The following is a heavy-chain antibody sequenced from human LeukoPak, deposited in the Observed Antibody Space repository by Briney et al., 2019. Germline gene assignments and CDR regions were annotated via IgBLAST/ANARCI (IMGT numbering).Heavy chain of an antibody. CDR3: AATGVEGRYMDV. Sequence: PSETLSLTCAVYGGPFSGYLWSWIRQPPGKGLQWIGEINHSGSTNYNPSLKSRVTISVDRSKNQFSLKLSSVTAADTAVYYCAATGVEGRYMDVWGKGTTVTVSS. J-gene: IGHJ6*03. CDR1: GGPFSGYL. CDR2: INHSGST. V-gene: IGHV4-34*01. D-gene: IGHD4-23*01.